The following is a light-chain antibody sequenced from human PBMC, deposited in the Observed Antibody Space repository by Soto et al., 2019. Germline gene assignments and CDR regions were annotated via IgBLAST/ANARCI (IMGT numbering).Light chain of an antibody. CDR3: QQHYRWPET. J-gene: IGKJ1*01. V-gene: IGKV3-11*01. Sequence: EIVLTQSPGTLSLSPGERATLSCRASQSVTTCLAWYQQKPGQSPSLLIYNESRRATGIPASFSGSGSGTDFTLTISSLEPEDFAVYYCQQHYRWPETFGQGTKVEIK. CDR2: NES. CDR1: QSVTTC.